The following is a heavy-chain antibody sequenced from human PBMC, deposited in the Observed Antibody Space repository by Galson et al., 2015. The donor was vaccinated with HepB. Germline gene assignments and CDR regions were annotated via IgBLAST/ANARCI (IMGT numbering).Heavy chain of an antibody. Sequence: SVKVSCKASGYTFTSYGISWVRQAPGQGLEWMGWISAYNGNTNYAQKLQGRVTMTTDTSTSTAYMELRSLRSDDTAVYYCARAPGIAAAGTTRGDYWGQGTLVTVSS. D-gene: IGHD6-13*01. CDR2: ISAYNGNT. J-gene: IGHJ4*02. CDR1: GYTFTSYG. V-gene: IGHV1-18*01. CDR3: ARAPGIAAAGTTRGDY.